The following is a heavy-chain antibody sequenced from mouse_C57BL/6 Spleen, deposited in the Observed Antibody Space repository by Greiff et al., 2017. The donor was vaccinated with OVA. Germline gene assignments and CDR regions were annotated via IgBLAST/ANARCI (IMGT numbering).Heavy chain of an antibody. J-gene: IGHJ3*01. CDR2: INPNNGGT. D-gene: IGHD1-1*01. V-gene: IGHV1-26*01. CDR1: GYTFTDYY. Sequence: VQLKQSGPELVKPGASVKISCKASGYTFTDYYMNWVKQSHGKSLEWIGDINPNNGGTSYNQKFKGKATLTVDKSSSTAYMELRSLTSEDSAVYYCARGIDYYGSRGGFAYWGQGTLVTVSA. CDR3: ARGIDYYGSRGGFAY.